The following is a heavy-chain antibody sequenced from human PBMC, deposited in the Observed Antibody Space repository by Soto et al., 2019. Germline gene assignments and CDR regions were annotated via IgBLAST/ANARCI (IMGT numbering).Heavy chain of an antibody. CDR3: ARSRTTVVTPLWNYAFDI. Sequence: ASVKVSCKASGYTFTSYYMHWVRQAPGQGLEWMGIINPSGGSTSYAQKFQGRVTMTRDTSTSTVYMELSSLRSEDTAVYYCARSRTTVVTPLWNYAFDIWGQGTMVSVSS. D-gene: IGHD4-17*01. J-gene: IGHJ3*02. CDR1: GYTFTSYY. V-gene: IGHV1-46*01. CDR2: INPSGGST.